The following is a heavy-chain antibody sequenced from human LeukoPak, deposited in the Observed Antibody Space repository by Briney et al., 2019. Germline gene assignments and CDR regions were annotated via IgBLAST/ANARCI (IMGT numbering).Heavy chain of an antibody. D-gene: IGHD3-16*02. CDR3: ATGYDYVWGSYRRNAFDI. J-gene: IGHJ3*02. CDR2: FDPEDGET. V-gene: IGHV1-24*01. CDR1: GYTLTELS. Sequence: ASVKVSCKVSGYTLTELSMHWVRQAPGKGLEWMGGFDPEDGETIYAQKFQGRVTMTEDTSTDTAYMELSSLRSEDTAVYYCATGYDYVWGSYRRNAFDIWGQGTMVTVSS.